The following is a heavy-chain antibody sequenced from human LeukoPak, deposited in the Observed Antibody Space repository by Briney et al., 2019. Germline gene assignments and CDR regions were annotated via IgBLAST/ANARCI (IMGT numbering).Heavy chain of an antibody. CDR2: INHSGST. D-gene: IGHD3-16*01. V-gene: IGHV4-34*01. Sequence: SETLSLTCAVYGGSFSGYYWSWIRQPPGKGLEWIGEINHSGSTNYNPSLKSRVTISVDTSKNQFSLKLSSVTAADTAVYYCARGWGPVYYFEYWGQGTLVTVSS. J-gene: IGHJ4*02. CDR1: GGSFSGYY. CDR3: ARGWGPVYYFEY.